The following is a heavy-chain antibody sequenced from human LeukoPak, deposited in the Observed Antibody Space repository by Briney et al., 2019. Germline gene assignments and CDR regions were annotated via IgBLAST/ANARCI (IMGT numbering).Heavy chain of an antibody. J-gene: IGHJ6*03. Sequence: ASVKVSCKASGYTFTSYDINWVRQATGQGLEWMGWMNPNSGNTGYAQKFQGRVTITRNTSISTAYMELSSLRSEDTAVYYCARVGYSSGWSNYYYYMDVWGKGTTVTVSS. CDR2: MNPNSGNT. CDR3: ARVGYSSGWSNYYYYMDV. D-gene: IGHD6-19*01. CDR1: GYTFTSYD. V-gene: IGHV1-8*01.